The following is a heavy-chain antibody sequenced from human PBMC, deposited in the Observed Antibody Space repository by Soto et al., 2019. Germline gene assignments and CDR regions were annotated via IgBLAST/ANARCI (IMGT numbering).Heavy chain of an antibody. V-gene: IGHV4-4*02. CDR2: ISHSGST. J-gene: IGHJ4*02. D-gene: IGHD3-10*02. Sequence: QVQLQESGPGLVKPSETLSLTCAVSGVSVSNNTLWSWVRQPPGKGLEWIGEISHSGSTHYNPSLNQLITPSLDTTTNHFSLKLNSVTAADTAVYYCASLLRSATYYYPSPKPVYWRLGTPVTVSS. CDR1: GVSVSNNTL. CDR3: ASLLRSATYYYPSPKPVY.